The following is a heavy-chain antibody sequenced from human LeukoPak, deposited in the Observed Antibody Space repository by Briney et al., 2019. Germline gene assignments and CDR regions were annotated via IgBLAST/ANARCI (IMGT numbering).Heavy chain of an antibody. Sequence: ASVKVSCKASGYTFTSYDINWVRQATGQGLEWMGWMNPNSGNTSYAQKFQGRVTMTRNTSISTAYMELSSLRSEDTAVYYCARGLTVVVPAAIQRAINNWFDPWGQGTLVTVSS. D-gene: IGHD2-2*02. J-gene: IGHJ5*02. CDR3: ARGLTVVVPAAIQRAINNWFDP. CDR2: MNPNSGNT. CDR1: GYTFTSYD. V-gene: IGHV1-8*01.